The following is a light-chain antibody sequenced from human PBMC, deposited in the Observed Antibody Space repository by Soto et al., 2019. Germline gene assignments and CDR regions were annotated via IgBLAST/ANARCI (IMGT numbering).Light chain of an antibody. CDR3: HQRQYWPPIT. Sequence: EIVLTQTPALLSLSPGERATLSCRASQSISNYLAWHQQKPGQAPRLLLYDASNRATGIPARFSGSGSGTAFTLPISSLEPEDFAVYYCHQRQYWPPITFGQGTRLEI. J-gene: IGKJ5*01. CDR2: DAS. CDR1: QSISNY. V-gene: IGKV3-11*01.